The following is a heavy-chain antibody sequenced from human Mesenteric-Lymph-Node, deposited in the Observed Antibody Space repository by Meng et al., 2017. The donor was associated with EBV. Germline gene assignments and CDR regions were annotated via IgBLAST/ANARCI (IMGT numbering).Heavy chain of an antibody. J-gene: IGHJ4*02. CDR1: GGSISRSSYY. D-gene: IGHD6-13*01. CDR3: ARVVIAAASPYFDY. CDR2: IYYSGST. V-gene: IGHV4-39*07. Sequence: RPLQASGPGLWKPSETLSLPCTVSGGSISRSSYYWGWIRQPPGKGLEWIGSIYYSGSTYYNPSLKSRVTISVDTSKNQFSLKLSSVTAADTAVYYCARVVIAAASPYFDYWGQGTLVTVSS.